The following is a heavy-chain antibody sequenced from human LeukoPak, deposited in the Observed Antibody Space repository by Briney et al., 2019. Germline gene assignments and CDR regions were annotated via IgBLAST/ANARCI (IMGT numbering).Heavy chain of an antibody. CDR3: AAGYNWNDLAGGY. Sequence: GASVKVSCTASGFTFTSSAVQWVRQARGQRLEWIGWIVVGSGNTNYAQKFQERVTITRDMSTSTAYMELSSLRSEDTAVYYCAAGYNWNDLAGGYWGQGTLVTVSS. D-gene: IGHD1-1*01. V-gene: IGHV1-58*01. CDR2: IVVGSGNT. J-gene: IGHJ4*02. CDR1: GFTFTSSA.